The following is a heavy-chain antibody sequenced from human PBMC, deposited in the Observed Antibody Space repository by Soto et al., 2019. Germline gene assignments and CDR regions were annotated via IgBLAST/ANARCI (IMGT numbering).Heavy chain of an antibody. Sequence: EVQLVESGGGLVQPGRSLRLSCAASGFTFDDYAMHWVRQAPGKGLEWVSGISWNSGKIAYADSVKGRFTISRDNAKNSLYLQMNSLRAEDTALYYCTKRDRYYQFDPWGQGTLVTVSS. CDR2: ISWNSGKI. J-gene: IGHJ5*02. D-gene: IGHD3-22*01. CDR1: GFTFDDYA. CDR3: TKRDRYYQFDP. V-gene: IGHV3-9*01.